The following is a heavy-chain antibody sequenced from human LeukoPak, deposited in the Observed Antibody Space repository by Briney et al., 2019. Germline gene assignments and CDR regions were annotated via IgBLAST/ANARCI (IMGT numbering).Heavy chain of an antibody. J-gene: IGHJ5*02. CDR1: GYTFTGYY. V-gene: IGHV1-2*02. CDR3: ARDTTVLRFLEWLPSDLNWFDP. Sequence: ASVKVSCKASGYTFTGYYMHWVRQAPGQGLEWMGWINPNSGGTNYAQKFQGRVTMTRDTSISTAYMELSRLRSDDTAVYYCARDTTVLRFLEWLPSDLNWFDPWGQGTLVTVSS. CDR2: INPNSGGT. D-gene: IGHD3-3*01.